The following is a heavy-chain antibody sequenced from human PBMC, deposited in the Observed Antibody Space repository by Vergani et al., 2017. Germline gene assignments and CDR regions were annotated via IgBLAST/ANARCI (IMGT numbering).Heavy chain of an antibody. J-gene: IGHJ4*02. CDR3: AKSSMVVITWEDY. D-gene: IGHD3-22*01. CDR2: ISGSGGST. V-gene: IGHV3-23*01. Sequence: EVQLLESGGGLVQPGGSLRLSCAASGFPFSSYAMSWVRQAPGKGLEWVSAISGSGGSTYYADSVKGRFTISRDNSKNTLYLQMNSLRAEDTAVYYFAKSSMVVITWEDYWGQGTLVTVSS. CDR1: GFPFSSYA.